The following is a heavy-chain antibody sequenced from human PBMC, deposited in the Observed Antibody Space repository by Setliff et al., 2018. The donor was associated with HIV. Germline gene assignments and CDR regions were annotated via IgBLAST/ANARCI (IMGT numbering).Heavy chain of an antibody. J-gene: IGHJ5*02. D-gene: IGHD3-10*02. CDR3: ARCSGRFGAVTWFDP. CDR1: GGSFSDDY. V-gene: IGHV4-34*01. CDR2: IDHGGRT. Sequence: NPSETLSLTCAVYGGSFSDDYWSWIRQPPGRGMEWIGDIDHGGRTNYNPSLKSRVTMAVDASKSQISLNLTSVTAADTAVYYCARCSGRFGAVTWFDPWGHGMLVTVSS.